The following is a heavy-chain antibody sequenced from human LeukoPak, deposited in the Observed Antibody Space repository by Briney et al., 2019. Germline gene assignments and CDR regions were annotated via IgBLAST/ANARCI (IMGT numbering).Heavy chain of an antibody. CDR1: GGSISSSSYY. CDR3: ARVSAPYYYDSSGYADY. J-gene: IGHJ4*02. D-gene: IGHD3-22*01. Sequence: PSETLSLTCTVSGGSISSSSYYWGWIRQPPGKGLEWIGSIYYSGSTYYNPSLKSRVTISVDTSKNQFSLKLSSVTAADTAVYYCARVSAPYYYDSSGYADYWGQGTLVTVSS. CDR2: IYYSGST. V-gene: IGHV4-39*07.